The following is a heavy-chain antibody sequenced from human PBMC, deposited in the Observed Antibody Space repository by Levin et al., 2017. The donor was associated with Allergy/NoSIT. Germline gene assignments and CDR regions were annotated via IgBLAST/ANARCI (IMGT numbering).Heavy chain of an antibody. Sequence: GGSLRLSCAASGFTFSSYAMHWVRQAPGKGLEWVAVISYDGSNKYYADSVKGRFTISRDNSKNTLYLQMNSLRAEDTAVYYCAREAEINLEWLFQNWYFDLWGRGTLVTVSS. J-gene: IGHJ2*01. D-gene: IGHD3-3*01. CDR2: ISYDGSNK. V-gene: IGHV3-30*04. CDR3: AREAEINLEWLFQNWYFDL. CDR1: GFTFSSYA.